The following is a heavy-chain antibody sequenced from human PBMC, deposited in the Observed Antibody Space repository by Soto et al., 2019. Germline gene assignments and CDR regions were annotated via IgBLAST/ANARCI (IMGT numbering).Heavy chain of an antibody. V-gene: IGHV1-46*02. J-gene: IGHJ4*02. D-gene: IGHD3-16*01. CDR3: AKDLWGSWTVDY. CDR1: GFTFQNYH. Sequence: QVQLVQSGAEVKEPGASVKVSCKASGFTFQNYHMHWVRQAPGQGLEWMGIIHPSGDTTTYAQNFQGRLAMTRDTSTSTAYMELSSLTSEDTAVYYCAKDLWGSWTVDYWGQGTLITVPS. CDR2: IHPSGDTT.